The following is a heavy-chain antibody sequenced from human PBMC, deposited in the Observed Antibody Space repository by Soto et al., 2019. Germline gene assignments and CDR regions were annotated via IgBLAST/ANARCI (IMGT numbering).Heavy chain of an antibody. Sequence: QVQLVQSGAEVKKPGASVKVSCKASGYTFTGYYMHWVRQAPGQGLEWMGWINPNSGGTNYAQKFQGRGTMTRDTSISTAYMELSRLRSDDTAVYYCARGPGRNSHHHNMPPFEYWGQGTLVTVSS. J-gene: IGHJ4*02. D-gene: IGHD2-2*01. CDR3: ARGPGRNSHHHNMPPFEY. CDR1: GYTFTGYY. CDR2: INPNSGGT. V-gene: IGHV1-2*02.